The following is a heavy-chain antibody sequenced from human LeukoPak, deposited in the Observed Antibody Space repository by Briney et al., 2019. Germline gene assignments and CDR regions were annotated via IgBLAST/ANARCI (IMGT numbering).Heavy chain of an antibody. CDR3: ARKELLDYGDMWFDP. CDR2: IYYSGST. J-gene: IGHJ5*02. D-gene: IGHD4-17*01. V-gene: IGHV4-39*07. CDR1: GASISSSSYF. Sequence: PSETLSLTCTVSGASISSSSYFWGWIRQPPGKGLEWIGSIYYSGSTNYNPSLKSRVTISVDTSKNQFSLKLSSVTAADTAVYYCARKELLDYGDMWFDPWGQGTLVTVSS.